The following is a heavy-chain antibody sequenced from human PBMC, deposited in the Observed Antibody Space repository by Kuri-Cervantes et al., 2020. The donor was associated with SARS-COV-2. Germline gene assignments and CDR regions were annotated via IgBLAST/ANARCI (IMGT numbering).Heavy chain of an antibody. V-gene: IGHV3-21*01. CDR3: ARDVNIVVVPAYYYGMDV. Sequence: GGSLRLSCAASGFTVSSNYMSWVRQAPGKGLEWVSSISSSSSYIYYADSVKGRFTISRDNAKNSLYLQMNSLRAEDTAVYYCARDVNIVVVPAYYYGMDVWGQGTTVTVSS. J-gene: IGHJ6*02. D-gene: IGHD2-2*01. CDR1: GFTVSSNY. CDR2: ISSSSSYI.